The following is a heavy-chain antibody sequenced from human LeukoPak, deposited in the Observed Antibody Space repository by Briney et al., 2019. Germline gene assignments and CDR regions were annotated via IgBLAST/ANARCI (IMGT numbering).Heavy chain of an antibody. CDR3: ASLTYYDFWSGKKVDY. J-gene: IGHJ4*02. CDR2: ISSSSSTI. Sequence: GGSLRLSCAASGLTFSSYTMNWVRQPPGKGLEWVSYISSSSSTIYYADSVKGRFTISRDNAKNSLYLQMNSLRAEDTAVYYCASLTYYDFWSGKKVDYWGQGTLVTVSS. D-gene: IGHD3-3*01. V-gene: IGHV3-48*01. CDR1: GLTFSSYT.